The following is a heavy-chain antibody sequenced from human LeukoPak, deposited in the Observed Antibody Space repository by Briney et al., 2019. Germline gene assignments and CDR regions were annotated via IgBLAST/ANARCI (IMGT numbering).Heavy chain of an antibody. J-gene: IGHJ4*02. D-gene: IGHD3-22*01. Sequence: SVKVSCKASGGTFSSYAISWVRQAPGQGLEWMGRIIPIFGTANYAQKFQGRVAITTDESTSTAYMELSSLRSEDTAVYYCARSDYYDSSGYYCDDYWGQGTLVTVSS. V-gene: IGHV1-69*05. CDR2: IIPIFGTA. CDR1: GGTFSSYA. CDR3: ARSDYYDSSGYYCDDY.